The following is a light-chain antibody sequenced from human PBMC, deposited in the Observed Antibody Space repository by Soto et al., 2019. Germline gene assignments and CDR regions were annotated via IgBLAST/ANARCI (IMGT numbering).Light chain of an antibody. CDR3: QQYHSSVWT. Sequence: EIVLTQSPGTLSLSPGERATLSCRASQSLSSSWLAWYQQKPGQAPRLLIYGASSRATGIPDRLSGSGSGTDFTLTISRLEPVDFAVYYCQQYHSSVWTFGQGTKVDIK. CDR2: GAS. J-gene: IGKJ1*01. CDR1: QSLSSSW. V-gene: IGKV3-20*01.